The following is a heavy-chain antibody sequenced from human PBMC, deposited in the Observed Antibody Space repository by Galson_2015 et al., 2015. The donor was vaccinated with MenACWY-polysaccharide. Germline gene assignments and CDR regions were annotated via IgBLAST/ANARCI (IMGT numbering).Heavy chain of an antibody. CDR3: ARGEMLSPGWFDP. CDR2: IYSGGST. D-gene: IGHD2-8*01. J-gene: IGHJ5*02. V-gene: IGHV3-53*01. CDR1: GFTFSSYA. Sequence: SLRLSCAASGFTFSSYAMHWVRQAPGKGLEWVSVIYSGGSTYYADSVKGRFTISRDNSKNTLYLQMNSLRAEDTAVYYCARGEMLSPGWFDPWGQGTLVTVSS.